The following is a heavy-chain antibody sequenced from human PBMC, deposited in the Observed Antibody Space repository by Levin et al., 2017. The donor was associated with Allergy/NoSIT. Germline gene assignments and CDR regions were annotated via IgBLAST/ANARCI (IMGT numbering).Heavy chain of an antibody. CDR2: IYYSGST. CDR1: GGSISSYY. Sequence: PSETLSLTCTVSGGSISSYYWSWIRQPPGKGLEWIGYIYYSGSTNYNPSLKSRVTISVDTSKNQFSLKLSSVTAADTAVYYCARGLLGGPDAFDIWGQGTMVTVSS. CDR3: ARGLLGGPDAFDI. D-gene: IGHD3-16*01. V-gene: IGHV4-59*01. J-gene: IGHJ3*02.